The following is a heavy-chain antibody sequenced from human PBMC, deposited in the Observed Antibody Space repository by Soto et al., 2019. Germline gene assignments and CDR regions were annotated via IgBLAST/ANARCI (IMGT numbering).Heavy chain of an antibody. CDR1: GGSINPYY. V-gene: IGHV4-59*08. D-gene: IGHD3-22*01. J-gene: IGHJ4*02. CDR3: ARLGGYYQAFDS. CDR2: IYYSGTT. Sequence: QVQLQESGPGLVKPSETLSLTCTVSGGSINPYYWGWIRQPPGKGLEWIGNIYYSGTTNYHPSLKSRVTISLDTSKNQFSRKLSSVTAADTAVYYCARLGGYYQAFDSWGQGTLVTVSS.